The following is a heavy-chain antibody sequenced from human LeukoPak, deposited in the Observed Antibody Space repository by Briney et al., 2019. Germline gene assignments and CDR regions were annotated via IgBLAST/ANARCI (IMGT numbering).Heavy chain of an antibody. D-gene: IGHD5-18*01. Sequence: GGSLRLACAASGFIFNSYSMTWVRQAPGKGLEWVSFISSSSSYIYYADSVKGRFTISRDNAKNSLYLQMNSLRAEDTAVYYCARGRGYSYGSTYYFDYWGQGTLVTVSS. CDR2: ISSSSSYI. CDR1: GFIFNSYS. J-gene: IGHJ4*02. CDR3: ARGRGYSYGSTYYFDY. V-gene: IGHV3-21*01.